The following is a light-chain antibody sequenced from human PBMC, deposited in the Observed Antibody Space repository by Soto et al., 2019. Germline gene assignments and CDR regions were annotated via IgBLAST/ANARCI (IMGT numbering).Light chain of an antibody. V-gene: IGKV1-5*03. J-gene: IGKJ1*01. CDR3: QQYNSYSPRT. Sequence: DIQMTQSPSTLSASVGDRVTITCRASQSISSWLAWYQQKPGKAPKLLIYEASSLESGVPSRFSGSRSGTEFTLTISSRQPDDFATYDCQQYNSYSPRTFGQGTKVEIK. CDR2: EAS. CDR1: QSISSW.